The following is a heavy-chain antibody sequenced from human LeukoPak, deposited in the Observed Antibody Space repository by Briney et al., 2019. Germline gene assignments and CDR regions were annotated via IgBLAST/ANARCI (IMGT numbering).Heavy chain of an antibody. CDR2: IYNDGST. CDR3: ARESGYAVGDF. V-gene: IGHV3-53*01. D-gene: IGHD5-12*01. CDR1: GFSVRSNY. Sequence: GGSLRLSCTASGFSVRSNYMSWFRQAPGRGLEWASVIYNDGSTYYADSVKGRFIISKDISKNTLYLQMNNLRADDTAFYYCARESGYAVGDFWGRGTLVTVSS. J-gene: IGHJ4*02.